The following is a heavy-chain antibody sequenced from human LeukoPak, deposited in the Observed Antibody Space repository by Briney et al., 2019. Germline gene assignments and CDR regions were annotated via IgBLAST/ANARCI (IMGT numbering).Heavy chain of an antibody. CDR3: ATAYGDYAEY. Sequence: GGSLRLSCAASRFTFSGYWMSWVRQAPGKGLEWVASISQDGSQKNYVDSVKGRSIISRDNAKNSLYLQMNSLRAEDTAAYHCATAYGDYAEYWGQGTLVTVSS. CDR2: ISQDGSQK. J-gene: IGHJ4*02. D-gene: IGHD4-17*01. V-gene: IGHV3-7*01. CDR1: RFTFSGYW.